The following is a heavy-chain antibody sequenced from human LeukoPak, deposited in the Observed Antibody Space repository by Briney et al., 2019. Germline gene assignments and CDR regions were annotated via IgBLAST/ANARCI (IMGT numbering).Heavy chain of an antibody. CDR3: ARKIAAAGSDAFDI. Sequence: LGESLKISCKGSGYSFTSNWIGWVRQMPGKGLEWMGIIYPGDSDTTYSPSFQGQVSISADKSISTAYLQWSSLKASDTAMYYCARKIAAAGSDAFDIWGQGTMVTVSS. CDR2: IYPGDSDT. CDR1: GYSFTSNW. J-gene: IGHJ3*02. V-gene: IGHV5-51*01. D-gene: IGHD6-13*01.